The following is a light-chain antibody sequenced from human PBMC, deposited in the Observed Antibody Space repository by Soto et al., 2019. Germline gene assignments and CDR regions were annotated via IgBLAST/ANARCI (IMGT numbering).Light chain of an antibody. V-gene: IGKV3-15*01. CDR2: GAS. CDR1: QSVDTF. CDR3: QQYNNWPPIT. Sequence: DIVMTQSPAILSVSPGERATLSCRASQSVDTFLAWFQHKPGQAPRLLIFGASTRAAGVPARFSGSGSGTEFTLTISSLQSEDFAVYYCQQYNNWPPITFGQGTRLEIK. J-gene: IGKJ5*01.